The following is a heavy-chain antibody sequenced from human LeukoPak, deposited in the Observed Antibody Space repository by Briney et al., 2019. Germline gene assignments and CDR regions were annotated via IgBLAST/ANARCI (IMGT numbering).Heavy chain of an antibody. CDR2: IYSGGST. V-gene: IGHV3-53*01. Sequence: GGSLRLSCAASGFAVSSNYMSWVRQAPGKGLEWVSVIYSGGSTYYADSVKGRFTISRDNSKNTLYLQMNSLRAEDTAVYYCARDNSVGDIAWWFDPWGQGTLVTVSS. CDR1: GFAVSSNY. D-gene: IGHD3-10*01. J-gene: IGHJ5*02. CDR3: ARDNSVGDIAWWFDP.